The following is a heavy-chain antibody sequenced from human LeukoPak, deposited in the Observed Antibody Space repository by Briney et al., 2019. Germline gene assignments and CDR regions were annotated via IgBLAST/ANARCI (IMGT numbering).Heavy chain of an antibody. D-gene: IGHD6-13*01. J-gene: IGHJ4*02. V-gene: IGHV4-39*01. Sequence: SETLSLTCTVSGGSISSRPYYWGWIRQPPGKGLEWLGSFDYSGSTYYKPSLKSHVTISVDTSKNQFSLKLSSVTAADTAVYYCARLVVSSWYHEVLLGRDYWGQGTLVTVSS. CDR3: ARLVVSSWYHEVLLGRDY. CDR1: GGSISSRPYY. CDR2: FDYSGST.